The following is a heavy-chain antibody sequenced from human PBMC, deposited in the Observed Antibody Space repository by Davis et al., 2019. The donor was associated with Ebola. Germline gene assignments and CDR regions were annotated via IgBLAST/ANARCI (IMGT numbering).Heavy chain of an antibody. Sequence: SETLSLTCTVSGGSISSGGYSWSWVRQPPGKGLEWIGEIYHGGITKYNPSLKSRVTMSVDMSKNQFSLRLTSVTAADTAMYYCARDYYDSNGYLYYFDSWGQGTLVTVSS. J-gene: IGHJ4*02. CDR1: GGSISSGGYS. CDR2: IYHGGIT. D-gene: IGHD3-22*01. CDR3: ARDYYDSNGYLYYFDS. V-gene: IGHV4-61*08.